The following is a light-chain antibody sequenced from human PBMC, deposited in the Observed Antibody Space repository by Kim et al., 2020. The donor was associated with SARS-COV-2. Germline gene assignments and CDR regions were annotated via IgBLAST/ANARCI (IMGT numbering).Light chain of an antibody. CDR2: AAS. CDR3: QKYNTAPLT. V-gene: IGKV1-27*01. CDR1: QGISTY. Sequence: DIQMTQSPSSLSASVGDRVTITCRASQGISTYLAWYQQKPGKVPKLLINAASTLQSGVPSRFSGSGSGTDFTLTISSLQPEDVATYYCQKYNTAPLTFGPGTKVDIK. J-gene: IGKJ3*01.